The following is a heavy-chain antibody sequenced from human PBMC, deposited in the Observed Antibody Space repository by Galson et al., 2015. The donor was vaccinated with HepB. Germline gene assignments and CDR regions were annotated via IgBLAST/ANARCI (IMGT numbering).Heavy chain of an antibody. CDR2: INSDGSST. D-gene: IGHD5-12*01. Sequence: SLRLSCAASGFTFSSYWMHWVRQAPGKGLVWVSRINSDGSSTSYADSVKGRFTISRDNAKNTLYLQMNSLRAEDTAVYYCARVRLRAPIWFDPWGQGTLVTVSS. V-gene: IGHV3-74*01. J-gene: IGHJ5*02. CDR3: ARVRLRAPIWFDP. CDR1: GFTFSSYW.